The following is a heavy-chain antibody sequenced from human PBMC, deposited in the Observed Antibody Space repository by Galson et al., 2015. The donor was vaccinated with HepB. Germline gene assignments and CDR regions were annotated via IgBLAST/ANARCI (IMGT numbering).Heavy chain of an antibody. CDR1: GFTFSKYG. Sequence: SLRLSCAASGFTFSKYGIHWVRQAPGKGLEWVALISYDGTKKYYADSVKGRFTISRDNSRNTLYLQLNNLRADDTAVYYCATRRITMILHDYWGRGTLVTVSS. V-gene: IGHV3-30*19. CDR2: ISYDGTKK. CDR3: ATRRITMILHDY. J-gene: IGHJ4*02. D-gene: IGHD3-22*01.